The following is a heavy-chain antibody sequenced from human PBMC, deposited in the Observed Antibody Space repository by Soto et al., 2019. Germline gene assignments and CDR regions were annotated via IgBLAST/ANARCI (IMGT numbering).Heavy chain of an antibody. CDR1: GYSFASYW. D-gene: IGHD3-22*01. J-gene: IGHJ5*02. CDR2: IDPSDSYA. V-gene: IGHV5-10-1*01. CDR3: ARHKAFYYDSSGA. Sequence: PGESLKISCNGSGYSFASYWISWVRQMPAKGLEWMGRIDPSDSYANYSPSFQGHVTFSADKSISTAYLQWSSLRASDTAMYYCARHKAFYYDSSGAWGQGTMVTVS.